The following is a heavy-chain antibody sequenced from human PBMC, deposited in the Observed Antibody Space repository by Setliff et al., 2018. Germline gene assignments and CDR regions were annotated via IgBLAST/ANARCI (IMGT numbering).Heavy chain of an antibody. V-gene: IGHV1-2*02. CDR1: GYTFTGYS. CDR3: ARVGVPSGYWYYLDY. CDR2: ITPNSGGT. J-gene: IGHJ4*02. Sequence: ASVKVSCKASGYTFTGYSIHWVRQTPGQGLEWMGWITPNSGGTNYAQKFKGRVTMTRDTSITTVHMELRRLTSDDTAIYYCARVGVPSGYWYYLDYWGQGTQVTVSS. D-gene: IGHD3-22*01.